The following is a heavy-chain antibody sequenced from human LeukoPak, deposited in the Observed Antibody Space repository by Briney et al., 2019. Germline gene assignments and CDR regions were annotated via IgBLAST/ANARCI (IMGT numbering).Heavy chain of an antibody. Sequence: KPSETLSLTCTVSGGSISSYYWSWIRQPAGKGLEWIGRIYTSGSTNYNPSLKSRVTMSVDTSKNQFSLKLGSVTAADTAVYYCARGVWGCSSTSCYDGYYYYYYMDVWGKGTTVTVSS. CDR2: IYTSGST. V-gene: IGHV4-4*07. CDR3: ARGVWGCSSTSCYDGYYYYYYMDV. D-gene: IGHD2-2*01. CDR1: GGSISSYY. J-gene: IGHJ6*03.